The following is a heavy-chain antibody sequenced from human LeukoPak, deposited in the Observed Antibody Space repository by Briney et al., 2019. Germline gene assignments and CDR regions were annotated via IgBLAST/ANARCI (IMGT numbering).Heavy chain of an antibody. J-gene: IGHJ4*02. D-gene: IGHD1-7*01. CDR2: IRYDGSNK. Sequence: GGSLRLSCVASGFTFSSYGMHWVRRAPGKGLEWVAFIRYDGSNKIYTDSVKGRFTISRDNPKNTLYLQMNSLRAEDTAVYYCAKGNSDFDYWGQGTLVTVSS. CDR1: GFTFSSYG. CDR3: AKGNSDFDY. V-gene: IGHV3-30*02.